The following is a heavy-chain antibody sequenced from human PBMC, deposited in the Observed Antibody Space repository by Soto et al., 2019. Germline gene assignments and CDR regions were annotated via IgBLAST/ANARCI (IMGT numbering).Heavy chain of an antibody. CDR2: IIPIFGTA. CDR3: ARAGTVIAFDI. D-gene: IGHD2-21*01. CDR1: GGTFSSYA. J-gene: IGHJ3*02. V-gene: IGHV1-69*13. Sequence: ETSVKFSCKASGGTFSSYAISWVLQAPGQGLEWMGGIIPIFGTANYAQKFQGRVTITADESTSTAYMELSSLRSEDTAVYYCARAGTVIAFDIWGQGTMVKVSS.